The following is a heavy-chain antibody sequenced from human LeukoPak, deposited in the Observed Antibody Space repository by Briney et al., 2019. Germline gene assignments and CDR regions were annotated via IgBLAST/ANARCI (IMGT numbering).Heavy chain of an antibody. CDR2: IYYSGST. CDR3: ARGSPYYYDSSGYYYLPDY. CDR1: GGSISSGDYY. V-gene: IGHV4-30-4*01. D-gene: IGHD3-22*01. J-gene: IGHJ4*02. Sequence: TSQTLSLTCTVSGGSISSGDYYWSWIRQPPGKGLEWIGYIYYSGSTYYNPSLKSRVTISVDTSKNQFSLKLSSVTAADTAVYYCARGSPYYYDSSGYYYLPDYWGQGTLVTVSS.